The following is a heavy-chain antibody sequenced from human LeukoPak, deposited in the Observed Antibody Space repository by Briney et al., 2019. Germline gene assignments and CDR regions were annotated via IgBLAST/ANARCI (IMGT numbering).Heavy chain of an antibody. CDR3: VRAPFKQWLDLFDY. CDR1: GGSISSGSYF. CDR2: ISTSGST. V-gene: IGHV4-61*02. J-gene: IGHJ4*02. D-gene: IGHD6-19*01. Sequence: SQTLSLTCTVSGGSISSGSYFWSWIRQPAGKGLEWIVRISTSGSTNYNPSLKSRVTISVDTSKNQFSLNLSSVTAADTAVYYCVRAPFKQWLDLFDYWGQGTLVTVSS.